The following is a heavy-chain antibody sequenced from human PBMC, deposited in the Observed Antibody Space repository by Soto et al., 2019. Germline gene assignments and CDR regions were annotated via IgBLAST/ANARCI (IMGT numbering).Heavy chain of an antibody. V-gene: IGHV1-3*01. J-gene: IGHJ4*02. CDR1: GGSFTSYC. D-gene: IGHD3-3*01. Sequence: GASVKVSCKASGGSFTSYCFTWVRQAPGQGLEWMGWINAGNGNTKYSQKFQGRVTITRDTSASTAYMELSSLRSEDTAVYYCARDLGDDFWSGYLDYWGQGTLVTVSS. CDR3: ARDLGDDFWSGYLDY. CDR2: INAGNGNT.